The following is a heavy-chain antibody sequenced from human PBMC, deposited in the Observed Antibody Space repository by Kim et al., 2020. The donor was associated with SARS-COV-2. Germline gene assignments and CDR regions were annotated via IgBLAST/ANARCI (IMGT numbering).Heavy chain of an antibody. CDR3: AKDFGYDDVWGSGGIDV. Sequence: GGSLRLSCAASGFTFSSHAMNWVRQAPGKGLQWVSGISATGGRAYYAASVKGRFAISRDNSETTLYLQMNFLSDEDTAVYYCAKDFGYDDVWGSGGIDVWGQGTTVTVSS. D-gene: IGHD3-16*01. CDR2: ISATGGRA. CDR1: GFTFSSHA. V-gene: IGHV3-23*01. J-gene: IGHJ6*02.